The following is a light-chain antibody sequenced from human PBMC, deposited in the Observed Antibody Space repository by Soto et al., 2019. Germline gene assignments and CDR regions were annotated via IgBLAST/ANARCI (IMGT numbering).Light chain of an antibody. CDR3: QQYGSSGT. CDR2: AAS. CDR1: QSISIY. V-gene: IGKV1-39*01. Sequence: DIPMTQTPSSLSASVGASVTITCRASQSISIYLNWYQQKPGKAPNVLIYAASSLQSGVPPRFSGSGSGTEFTLTISRMEPEDFAVDDCQQYGSSGTFGQGTKVDIK. J-gene: IGKJ1*01.